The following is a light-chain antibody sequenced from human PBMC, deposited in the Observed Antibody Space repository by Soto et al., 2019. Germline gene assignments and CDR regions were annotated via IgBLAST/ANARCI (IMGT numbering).Light chain of an antibody. V-gene: IGKV3-20*01. CDR3: QYYADSPRLT. CDR1: QTVSSSH. CDR2: GVS. Sequence: EFVLTQSPDTLSLSPGERATLSCRASQTVSSSHLAWYQQKPGQTPRLLIYGVSSRATGIPDRFSGSGSGTDVTLTISRLEPEDFAVYYCQYYADSPRLTFGQGTRLEIK. J-gene: IGKJ5*01.